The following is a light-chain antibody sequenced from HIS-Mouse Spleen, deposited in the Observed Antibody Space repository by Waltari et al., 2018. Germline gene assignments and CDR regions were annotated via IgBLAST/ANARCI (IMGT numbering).Light chain of an antibody. CDR2: DVS. CDR1: SSDGGGYNY. Sequence: QSALTQPASVSGSPGQSITISCTGTSSDGGGYNYVSWYQQHPGKAPKLMMYDVSNRPSGVSNRFSGSKSGNTASLTISGLQAEDEADYYCSSYTSSSTHVVFGGGTKLTVL. CDR3: SSYTSSSTHVV. V-gene: IGLV2-14*03. J-gene: IGLJ2*01.